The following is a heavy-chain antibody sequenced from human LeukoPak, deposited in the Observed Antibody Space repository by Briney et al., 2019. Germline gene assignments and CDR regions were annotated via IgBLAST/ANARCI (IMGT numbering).Heavy chain of an antibody. V-gene: IGHV3-30-3*01. CDR2: ISYDGSNK. CDR3: ARVNYDLFPGPDYYYYGMDV. D-gene: IGHD3-9*01. J-gene: IGHJ6*02. Sequence: GGSLRLSCAASGFTFSSYAMHWVRQAPGKGLEWVAVISYDGSNKYYADSVKGRFTISRDNSKNTLYLQMNSLRAEDTAVYYCARVNYDLFPGPDYYYYGMDVWGQGTTVTVSS. CDR1: GFTFSSYA.